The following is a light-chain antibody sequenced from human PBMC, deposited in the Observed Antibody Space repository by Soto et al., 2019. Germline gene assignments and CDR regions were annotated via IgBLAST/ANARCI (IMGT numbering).Light chain of an antibody. CDR1: SSDVGGYNY. CDR2: EVS. CDR3: QSYDSSLSGYV. V-gene: IGLV2-14*01. J-gene: IGLJ1*01. Sequence: QSALTQPASVSGSPGQSITISCTGTSSDVGGYNYVSWYQHYPGKAPKLMIYEVSNRPSGVSNRFSGSKSGNTASLTISGLQAEDEADYYCQSYDSSLSGYVFGTGTKVTVL.